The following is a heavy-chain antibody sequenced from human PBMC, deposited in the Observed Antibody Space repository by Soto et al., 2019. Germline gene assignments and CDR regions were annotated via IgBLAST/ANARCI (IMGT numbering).Heavy chain of an antibody. CDR1: GGSVSSGGYY. CDR3: ASGLCSRGSCAFDI. V-gene: IGHV4-61*08. D-gene: IGHD2-15*01. Sequence: SETLSLTCTVSGGSVSSGGYYWSWIRQPPGKGLEWIGYIYYIGSTNYNPSLKSRVTISVDTSKNQFSLKLSSVTAADTAVYYCASGLCSRGSCAFDICGQGTMLTFSS. CDR2: IYYIGST. J-gene: IGHJ3*02.